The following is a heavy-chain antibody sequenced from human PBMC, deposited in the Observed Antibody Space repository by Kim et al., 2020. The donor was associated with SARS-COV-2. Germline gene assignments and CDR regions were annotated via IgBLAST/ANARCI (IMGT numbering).Heavy chain of an antibody. V-gene: IGHV3-9*01. Sequence: GGSLRLSCAASGFTFDDYAMHWVRQAPGKGLEWVSGISWNSGSIGYADSVKGRFTISRDNAKNSLYLQMNSLRAEDTALYYCAKDLSGYYAFDIWGQGT. D-gene: IGHD3-22*01. CDR1: GFTFDDYA. CDR2: ISWNSGSI. CDR3: AKDLSGYYAFDI. J-gene: IGHJ3*02.